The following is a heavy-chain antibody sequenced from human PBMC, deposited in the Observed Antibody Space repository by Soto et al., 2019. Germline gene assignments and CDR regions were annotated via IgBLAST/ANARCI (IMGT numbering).Heavy chain of an antibody. V-gene: IGHV3-48*02. CDR3: ARDRFDSSGYYYFFQH. D-gene: IGHD3-22*01. J-gene: IGHJ1*01. Sequence: GGSLRLSCAASGFTFSSYSMNWVRQAPGKGLEWVSYISSSSSTIYYADSAKGRFTISRDNAKNSLYLQMNSLRDEDTAVYYCARDRFDSSGYYYFFQHWGQGTLVTVSS. CDR1: GFTFSSYS. CDR2: ISSSSSTI.